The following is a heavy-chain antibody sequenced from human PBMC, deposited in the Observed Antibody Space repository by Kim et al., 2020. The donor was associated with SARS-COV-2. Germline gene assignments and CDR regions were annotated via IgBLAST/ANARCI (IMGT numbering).Heavy chain of an antibody. CDR1: GFTFDDFG. D-gene: IGHD6-13*01. CDR2: INWNGGHT. J-gene: IGHJ4*02. V-gene: IGHV3-20*04. Sequence: GGSLRLSCAASGFTFDDFGMIWVRQISGKGLEWVAGINWNGGHTSYADSVKGRFTISRDNAENSLSLQMHSLRVEDTALYYCARVSAPAHTNFADYWGQGSLGTASS. CDR3: ARVSAPAHTNFADY.